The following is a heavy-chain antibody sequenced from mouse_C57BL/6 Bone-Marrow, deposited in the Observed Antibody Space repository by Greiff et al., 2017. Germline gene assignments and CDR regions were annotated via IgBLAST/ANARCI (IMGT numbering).Heavy chain of an antibody. Sequence: VQLKESGAELARPGASVKLSCKASGYTFTSYGISWVKQRTGQGLEWIGEIYPRSGNTYYNEKFKGKATLTADKSSSTAYMELRSLTSEDSAVYFCAREGLGRYYFDYWGQGTTLTVSS. CDR3: AREGLGRYYFDY. CDR1: GYTFTSYG. V-gene: IGHV1-81*01. CDR2: IYPRSGNT. J-gene: IGHJ2*01. D-gene: IGHD4-1*01.